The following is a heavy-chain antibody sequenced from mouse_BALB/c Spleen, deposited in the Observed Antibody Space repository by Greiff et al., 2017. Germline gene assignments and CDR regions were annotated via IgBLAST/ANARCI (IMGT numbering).Heavy chain of an antibody. V-gene: IGHV1S56*01. D-gene: IGHD1-1*01. CDR2: IYPGNVNT. CDR3: ARDYYGSSDY. J-gene: IGHJ2*01. Sequence: VQLQQSGPELVKPGASVRISCKASGYTFTSYYIHWVKQRPGQGLEWIGWIYPGNVNTKYNEKFKGKATLTADKSSSTAYMQLSSLTSEDSAVYFCARDYYGSSDYWGQGTTLTVSS. CDR1: GYTFTSYY.